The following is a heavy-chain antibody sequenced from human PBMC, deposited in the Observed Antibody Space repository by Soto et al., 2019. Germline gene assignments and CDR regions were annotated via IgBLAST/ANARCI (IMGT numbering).Heavy chain of an antibody. D-gene: IGHD3-10*01. CDR3: AHRRGSWYYLDY. J-gene: IGHJ4*02. CDR1: GFSLSTSGVG. CDR2: VYWDGDK. V-gene: IGHV2-5*02. Sequence: QITLKESGPTLVKPTETLTLTCTFSGFSLSTSGVGVGWIRQPPGKALEWLALVYWDGDKRYSPSLKSRLTLIKGTDNDQVVLTMTSMDPVDTATYDCAHRRGSWYYLDYGRRGTLVTVSS.